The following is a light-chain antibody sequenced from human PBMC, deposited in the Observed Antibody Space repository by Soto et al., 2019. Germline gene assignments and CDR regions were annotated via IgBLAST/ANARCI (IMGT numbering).Light chain of an antibody. V-gene: IGKV4-1*01. J-gene: IGKJ1*01. CDR3: QQYYSTPPT. CDR1: QNILYNSISKNY. CDR2: WAS. Sequence: DIVMTQSPDSLAVSLGERATINCKSSQNILYNSISKNYLAWYQQKPGQPPKLLIYWASTRESGVPDRFSGSGSGKDFTLTISSLQAEDVALYYCQQYYSTPPTFGQGTKVEIK.